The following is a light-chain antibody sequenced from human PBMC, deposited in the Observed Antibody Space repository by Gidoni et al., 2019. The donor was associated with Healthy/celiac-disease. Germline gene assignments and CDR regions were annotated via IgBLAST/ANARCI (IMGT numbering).Light chain of an antibody. CDR3: QSYDSSLSGYV. V-gene: IGLV1-40*01. CDR1: SSNIGAGYA. Sequence: QSVLTQPPSVSGAPGQRGTISCTGSSSNIGAGYAVHWYQQLPGTAPKLLIYGNSKRPSGVPDRFSGSKSGTSASLAITGLQAEDEADYYCQSYDSSLSGYVFGTGTKVTVL. CDR2: GNS. J-gene: IGLJ1*01.